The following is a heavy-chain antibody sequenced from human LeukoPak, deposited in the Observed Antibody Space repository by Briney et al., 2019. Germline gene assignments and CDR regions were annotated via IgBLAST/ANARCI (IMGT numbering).Heavy chain of an antibody. CDR1: GFPFGIYA. V-gene: IGHV3-23*01. J-gene: IGHJ3*02. CDR2: VRGNGYDT. CDR3: AKSRSVEDGFDI. Sequence: GGPLRLFCAASGFPFGIYAMSWVRQAPGKGLEGVSAVRGNGYDTYYANTVKGRSTISRDSSKNTLYLQMNGLRADDTAVYNCAKSRSVEDGFDIWGHGTMVTVST. D-gene: IGHD6-19*01.